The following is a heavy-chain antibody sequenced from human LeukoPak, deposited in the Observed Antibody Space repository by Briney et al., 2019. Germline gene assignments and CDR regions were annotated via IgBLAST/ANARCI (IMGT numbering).Heavy chain of an antibody. Sequence: ASVKVSCKASGYTFTSYCMHWVRQAPGQGLEWMGIINPSGGSTSYAQKFQGRVTMTRDTSTSTVYMELSSLRSEDTAVYYCARADPLYIVLMVYATHLDYWGQGTLVTVSS. CDR3: ARADPLYIVLMVYATHLDY. CDR1: GYTFTSYC. D-gene: IGHD2-8*01. V-gene: IGHV1-46*01. J-gene: IGHJ4*02. CDR2: INPSGGST.